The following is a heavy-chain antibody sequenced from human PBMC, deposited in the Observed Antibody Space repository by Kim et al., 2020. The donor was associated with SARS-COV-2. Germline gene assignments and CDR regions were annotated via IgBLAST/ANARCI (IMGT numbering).Heavy chain of an antibody. J-gene: IGHJ6*02. D-gene: IGHD2-8*01. CDR1: GFTFRTYA. V-gene: IGHV3-23*01. CDR3: AKGMDMGSIRYGMDV. CDR2: INNSGGNT. Sequence: GGSLRLSCTASGFTFRTYAMSWVRQAPGKGLDWISGINNSGGNTYYADSVKGRFTISRDNSKSTLYLQMNSLRAEDTAIYYCAKGMDMGSIRYGMDVWGQGTTVTVSS.